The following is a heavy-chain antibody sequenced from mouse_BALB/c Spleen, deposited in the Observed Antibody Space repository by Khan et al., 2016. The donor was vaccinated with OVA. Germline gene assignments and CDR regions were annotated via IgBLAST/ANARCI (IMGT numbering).Heavy chain of an antibody. CDR3: ASTRYYFGSYYLDY. Sequence: QVQLKQSGPGLVAPSQSLSITCTVSGISLNGYGVNWVRQPPGKGLEWLGMIWGDGSTDYNSTLKSRLSISKDNSTSQVFLKMNSLQSDATARYYCASTRYYFGSYYLDYWGQGTTLTVSS. V-gene: IGHV2-6-7*01. CDR1: GISLNGYG. CDR2: IWGDGST. J-gene: IGHJ2*01. D-gene: IGHD1-1*01.